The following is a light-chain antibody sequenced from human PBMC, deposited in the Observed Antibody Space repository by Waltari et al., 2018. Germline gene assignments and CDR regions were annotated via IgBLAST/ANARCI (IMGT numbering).Light chain of an antibody. CDR3: LLYYGGPQSYVV. V-gene: IGLV7-43*01. Sequence: QTVVTQEPSLTVSPGGTVTLTCASSTGPVPNGYYPTWFQQNPGQPPRALIYSTTKKHSWTPVRFSGSLLGDKAALTLSSVQPEDEADYYCLLYYGGPQSYVVFGGGTKLTVL. CDR2: STT. J-gene: IGLJ2*01. CDR1: TGPVPNGYY.